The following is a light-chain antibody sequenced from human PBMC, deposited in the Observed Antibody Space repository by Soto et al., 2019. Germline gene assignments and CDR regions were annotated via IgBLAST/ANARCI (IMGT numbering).Light chain of an antibody. V-gene: IGLV2-14*01. CDR1: SSDVGGYKY. CDR2: EVS. Sequence: QSVLTQPASVSGSPGQSITISCSGTSSDVGGYKYVSWYQQHPGKAPKLMIYEVSYRPSGVSNRFSGSKSGNTASLTISGLQAEDEADYYCSSYTTSNTLVFGTGTKLTLL. J-gene: IGLJ1*01. CDR3: SSYTTSNTLV.